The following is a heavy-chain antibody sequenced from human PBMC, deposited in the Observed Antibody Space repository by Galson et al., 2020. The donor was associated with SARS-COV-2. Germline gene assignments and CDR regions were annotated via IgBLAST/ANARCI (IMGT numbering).Heavy chain of an antibody. CDR3: ARERGRGGIAARLSRYFDL. CDR2: ISSSSSTI. D-gene: IGHD6-6*01. CDR1: GFTFSSYS. Sequence: GESLKISCAASGFTFSSYSMNWVRQAPGKGLEWVSYISSSSSTIYYADSVKGRFTISRDNAKNSLYLQMNSLRAKDTAVYYCARERGRGGIAARLSRYFDLWGRGTLVTVSS. V-gene: IGHV3-48*04. J-gene: IGHJ2*01.